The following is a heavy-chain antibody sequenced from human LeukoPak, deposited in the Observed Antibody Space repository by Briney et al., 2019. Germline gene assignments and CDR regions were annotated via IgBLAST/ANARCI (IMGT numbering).Heavy chain of an antibody. CDR3: ATTTTRLGY. J-gene: IGHJ4*02. D-gene: IGHD1-26*01. V-gene: IGHV4-39*07. Sequence: SETLSLTCTVSGGSISSSSHYWGWIRQPPGKGLEWIGSMYYRGSTYHNPSLKSRVTISVDTSKNQFSLKLSSVTAADTAVYYRATTTTRLGYGGKEPLVTVSS. CDR1: GGSISSSSHY. CDR2: MYYRGST.